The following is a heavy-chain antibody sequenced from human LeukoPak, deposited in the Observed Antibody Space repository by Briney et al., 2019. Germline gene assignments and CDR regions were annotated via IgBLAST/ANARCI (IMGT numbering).Heavy chain of an antibody. J-gene: IGHJ3*02. CDR2: INSDGSST. D-gene: IGHD4-17*01. CDR1: GFTFSSYW. Sequence: PGGSLRLSCAASGFTFSSYWMNWVRQAPGKGLVWVSRINSDGSSTSYADSVKGRFTISRDNAKNTLYLQMNSLRAEDTAVYYCARDYYGDYVAHHAFDIWGQGTMVTVSS. CDR3: ARDYYGDYVAHHAFDI. V-gene: IGHV3-74*01.